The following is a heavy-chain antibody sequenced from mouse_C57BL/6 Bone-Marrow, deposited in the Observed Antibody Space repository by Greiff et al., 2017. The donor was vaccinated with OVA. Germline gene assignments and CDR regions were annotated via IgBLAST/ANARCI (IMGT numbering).Heavy chain of an antibody. V-gene: IGHV1-82*01. Sequence: QVQLQQSGPELVKPGASVKISCKASGYPFSSSWMNWVKQRPGKGLEWIGRIYPGDGDTNYNGKFKGKATLTADKSSSTAYMQLSSLTSEDSAVYFCARPSSITTVTSMDYWGQGTSVTVSS. J-gene: IGHJ4*01. D-gene: IGHD1-1*01. CDR2: IYPGDGDT. CDR3: ARPSSITTVTSMDY. CDR1: GYPFSSSW.